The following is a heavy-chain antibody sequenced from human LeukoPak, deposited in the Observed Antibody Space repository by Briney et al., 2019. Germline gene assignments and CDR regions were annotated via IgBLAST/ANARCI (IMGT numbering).Heavy chain of an antibody. J-gene: IGHJ6*03. V-gene: IGHV3-73*01. CDR3: ARYSYHWYAGSGPARGNYKINIGYMDV. Sequence: PGGSLRLSCAASEFTFSVSAIHWVRQASGKGLEWIGHITPKPKNYATAYAASVKGRFTISRDDSKNTAYLQMNSLKTEDTALYYCARYSYHWYAGSGPARGNYKINIGYMDVWGKGTTVTVSS. CDR1: EFTFSVSA. CDR2: ITPKPKNYAT. D-gene: IGHD1-7*01.